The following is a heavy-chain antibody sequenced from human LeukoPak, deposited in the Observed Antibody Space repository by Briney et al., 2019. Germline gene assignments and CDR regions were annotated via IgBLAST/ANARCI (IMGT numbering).Heavy chain of an antibody. CDR1: GGTFSSYA. D-gene: IGHD1-26*01. CDR3: ARLVGDADGVPDYYGMDV. Sequence: GASVRVSCKASGGTFSSYAISWVRQAPGQGLEWMGRLIPILGIANYAQKFQGRVTIAADKSTSTAYMELSSLRSEDTAVYYCARLVGDADGVPDYYGMDVWGQGTTVTVSS. J-gene: IGHJ6*02. CDR2: LIPILGIA. V-gene: IGHV1-69*04.